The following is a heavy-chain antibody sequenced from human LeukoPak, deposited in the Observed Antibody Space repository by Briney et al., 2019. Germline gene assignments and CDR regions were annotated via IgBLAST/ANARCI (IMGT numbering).Heavy chain of an antibody. CDR1: GFTFSDYY. V-gene: IGHV3-11*05. J-gene: IGHJ4*02. CDR2: ITSSSNYT. Sequence: GGSLRLSCAASGFTFSDYYMSWIRQAPGKGLEWVSYITSSSNYTNYADSVKGRLTISRDNAKNSLYLQMNSLRAEDTAVYYCAREGRNGYNYDYWGQGTLVTVSS. CDR3: AREGRNGYNYDY. D-gene: IGHD5-24*01.